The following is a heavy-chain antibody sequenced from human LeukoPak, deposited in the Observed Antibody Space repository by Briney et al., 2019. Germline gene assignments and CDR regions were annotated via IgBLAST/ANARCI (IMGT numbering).Heavy chain of an antibody. J-gene: IGHJ3*02. CDR3: ARESTMVRGVKRNDAFDI. CDR2: IYTSGST. Sequence: PSETLSLTCTVSGGSISSYYWSWIRQPAGKGLEWIGRIYTSGSTNYNPSLKSRVTMSVDTSKNQFSLQLSSVTAADTAVYYCARESTMVRGVKRNDAFDIWGQGTMVTVSS. V-gene: IGHV4-4*07. CDR1: GGSISSYY. D-gene: IGHD3-10*01.